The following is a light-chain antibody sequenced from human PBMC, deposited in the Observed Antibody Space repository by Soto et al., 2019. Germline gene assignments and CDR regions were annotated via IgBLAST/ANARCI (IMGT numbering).Light chain of an antibody. CDR3: AAWDDSLSGPV. CDR1: SSDVGGYNF. J-gene: IGLJ3*02. Sequence: QSALTQPASVSGSPGQSITISCTGTSSDVGGYNFVSWYRQHPDKAPKLMIFEVSNRPSGVSNRFSGSKSGNTASLTISGLRSDDESDYYCAAWDDSLSGPVFGGGTKLTVL. V-gene: IGLV2-14*01. CDR2: EVS.